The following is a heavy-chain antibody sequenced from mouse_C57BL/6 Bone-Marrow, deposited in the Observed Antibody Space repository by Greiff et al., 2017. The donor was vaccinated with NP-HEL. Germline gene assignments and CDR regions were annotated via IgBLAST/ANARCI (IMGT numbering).Heavy chain of an antibody. Sequence: QVQLQQSGAELARPGASVKLSCKASGYTFTSYGISWVKQRTGQGLEWIGEIYPRSGNTYYNEKFKGKATLTADKSSSTAYMELRSLTSEDSAVYFCARWGDYARTDWYFDVWGTGTTVTVSS. V-gene: IGHV1-81*01. D-gene: IGHD2-4*01. CDR2: IYPRSGNT. CDR3: ARWGDYARTDWYFDV. J-gene: IGHJ1*03. CDR1: GYTFTSYG.